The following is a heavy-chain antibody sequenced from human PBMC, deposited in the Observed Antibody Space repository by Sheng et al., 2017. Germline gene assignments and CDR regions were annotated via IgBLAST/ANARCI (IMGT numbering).Heavy chain of an antibody. CDR1: GYSFTGYY. J-gene: IGHJ3*02. D-gene: IGHD1-26*01. CDR3: ARDWNSGNLDAFDI. V-gene: IGHV1-2*02. Sequence: QVQLMQSGAEVKKPGASVKVSCKDSGYSFTGYYMHWVRQAPGQGLEWMGWINPSSGDTNYPQKFQGRVTMARDTSISTAYMELSRLRSDDTAVYYCARDWNSGNLDAFDIWGQGTLVIVSS. CDR2: INPSSGDT.